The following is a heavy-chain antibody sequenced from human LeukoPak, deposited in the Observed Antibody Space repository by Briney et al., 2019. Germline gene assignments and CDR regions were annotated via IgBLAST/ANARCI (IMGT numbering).Heavy chain of an antibody. J-gene: IGHJ4*02. D-gene: IGHD2-15*01. Sequence: QSGGSLRLSCAASGFTFTNYAMSWVRQAPGKGLEWVSAICGSGGSTYYADSVKGRFTISRDNSKNTLYLQMNSLRAEDTAVYYCAKSLIRVGRGYCSGGSCFFLTDYWGQGTLVTVSS. V-gene: IGHV3-23*01. CDR2: ICGSGGST. CDR3: AKSLIRVGRGYCSGGSCFFLTDY. CDR1: GFTFTNYA.